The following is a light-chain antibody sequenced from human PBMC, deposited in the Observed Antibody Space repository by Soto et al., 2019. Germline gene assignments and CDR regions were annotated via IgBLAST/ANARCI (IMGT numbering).Light chain of an antibody. Sequence: DIVMTQSPDSLAVSLGERATINCKSSQSVLYSSNNKNYLAWYQQRPGQPPKLLIYWASTRESGVPDRFSGSGSGTDFTLTITSLQAEDVAVYYCQQYESTPPTFVHGTKLEIK. V-gene: IGKV4-1*01. CDR3: QQYESTPPT. J-gene: IGKJ2*01. CDR1: QSVLYSSNNKNY. CDR2: WAS.